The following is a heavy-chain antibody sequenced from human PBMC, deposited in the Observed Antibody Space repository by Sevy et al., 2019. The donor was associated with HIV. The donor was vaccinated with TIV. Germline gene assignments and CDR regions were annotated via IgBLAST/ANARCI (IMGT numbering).Heavy chain of an antibody. J-gene: IGHJ2*01. Sequence: GGSLRLSCAASGFTFSSYAMGWVRQAPGKGLEWVSAISGSGGSTYYADSVKGRFTISRDNSKNTLYLQMNSLRAEDTAVYYCAKGPEDYDFWSGYYDWYFDLWGRGTLVTVSS. CDR2: ISGSGGST. CDR1: GFTFSSYA. V-gene: IGHV3-23*01. CDR3: AKGPEDYDFWSGYYDWYFDL. D-gene: IGHD3-3*01.